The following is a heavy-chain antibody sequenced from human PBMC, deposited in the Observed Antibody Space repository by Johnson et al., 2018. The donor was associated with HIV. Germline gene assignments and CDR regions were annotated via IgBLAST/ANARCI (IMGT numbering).Heavy chain of an antibody. Sequence: VQLVESGGGLVQPGGSLKLSCAASGFTVSGSAMHWVRQASRKGLAWVGRIRSKGNSYATAYPASVKGRFTISRDDSKNTAYLQMNSLKTEDTAVYYCTVPASIAVAGLGAFDIWGQGTMVTVSS. CDR1: GFTVSGSA. J-gene: IGHJ3*02. CDR3: TVPASIAVAGLGAFDI. D-gene: IGHD6-19*01. V-gene: IGHV3-73*02. CDR2: IRSKGNSYAT.